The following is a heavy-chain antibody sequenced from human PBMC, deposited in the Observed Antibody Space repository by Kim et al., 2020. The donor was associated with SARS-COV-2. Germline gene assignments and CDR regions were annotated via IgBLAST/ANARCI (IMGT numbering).Heavy chain of an antibody. CDR2: IKEDGTEK. Sequence: GGSLRLSCAASGIIFSASWMTWVRQAPGKGLEWVANIKEDGTEKYYVDSVKGRFTISRDNAKNSLYLQMNILRAEDTAVYFCARGHRGFDYWGQGTLVTVSS. D-gene: IGHD3-10*01. V-gene: IGHV3-7*01. CDR1: GIIFSASW. J-gene: IGHJ4*02. CDR3: ARGHRGFDY.